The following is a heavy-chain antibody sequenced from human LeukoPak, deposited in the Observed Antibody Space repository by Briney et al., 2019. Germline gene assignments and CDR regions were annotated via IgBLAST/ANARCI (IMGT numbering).Heavy chain of an antibody. V-gene: IGHV1-18*01. CDR2: ISAYNGNT. J-gene: IGHJ4*02. Sequence: ASVKVSCKASGYTFTSYAMHWVRQAPGQRLEWMGWISAYNGNTNYAQKLQGRVTMTTDTSTSTAYMELRSLRSDDTAVYYCARDNYYDSSGYYGIDYWGQGTLVTVSS. D-gene: IGHD3-22*01. CDR1: GYTFTSYA. CDR3: ARDNYYDSSGYYGIDY.